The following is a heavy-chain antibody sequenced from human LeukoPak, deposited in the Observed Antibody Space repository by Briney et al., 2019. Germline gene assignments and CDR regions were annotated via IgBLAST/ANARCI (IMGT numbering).Heavy chain of an antibody. CDR3: AASPWSGWYGYYYGMDV. V-gene: IGHV1-58*02. J-gene: IGHJ6*02. CDR2: IVVGSGNT. Sequence: SVKVSCKASGFTFTSSAMQWVRQARGQRLEWIGWIVVGSGNTNYAQKFQERVTITRDMSTSTAYMELSSLRSEDTVVYYCAASPWSGWYGYYYGMDVWGQGTTVTVSS. CDR1: GFTFTSSA. D-gene: IGHD6-19*01.